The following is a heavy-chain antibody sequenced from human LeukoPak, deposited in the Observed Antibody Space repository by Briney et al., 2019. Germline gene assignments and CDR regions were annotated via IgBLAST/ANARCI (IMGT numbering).Heavy chain of an antibody. CDR1: GFTFGSYG. V-gene: IGHV3-33*01. CDR2: IWYDGSNK. D-gene: IGHD6-13*01. CDR3: AREQLVSPYFDY. J-gene: IGHJ4*02. Sequence: PGRSLRLSCAASGFTFGSYGMHWVRQAPGKGLEWVAVIWYDGSNKYYADSVKGRFTISRDNSKNTLYLQMNSLRAEDTAVYYCAREQLVSPYFDYWGQGTLVTVSS.